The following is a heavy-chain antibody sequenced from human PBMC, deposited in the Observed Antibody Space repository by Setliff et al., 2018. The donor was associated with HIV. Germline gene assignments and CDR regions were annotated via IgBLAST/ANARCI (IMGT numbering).Heavy chain of an antibody. V-gene: IGHV1-2*04. CDR1: GYSFTDYY. J-gene: IGHJ6*02. CDR3: ARGRVPTSISPMDV. D-gene: IGHD5-12*01. CDR2: INPKSDGT. Sequence: GASVKVSCKASGYSFTDYYIHWVRQAPGQGLEWMGWINPKSDGTNYAQKFQGWITMTRDTSISTAYMELSRLRSDDTALYYCARGRVPTSISPMDVWGQGTTVTVS.